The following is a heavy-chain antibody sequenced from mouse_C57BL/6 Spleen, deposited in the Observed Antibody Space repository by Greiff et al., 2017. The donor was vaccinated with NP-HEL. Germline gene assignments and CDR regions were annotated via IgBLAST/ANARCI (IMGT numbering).Heavy chain of an antibody. D-gene: IGHD1-1*01. CDR3: AREGYYGSSYAMDY. CDR1: GYTFTDYY. CDR2: INPNNGGT. V-gene: IGHV1-26*01. J-gene: IGHJ4*01. Sequence: EVKLQQSGPELVKPGASVKISCKASGYTFTDYYMNWVKQSHGKSLEWIGDINPNNGGTSYNQKFKGKATLTVDKSSSTAYMELRSLTSEDSAVYYCAREGYYGSSYAMDYWGQGTSVTVSS.